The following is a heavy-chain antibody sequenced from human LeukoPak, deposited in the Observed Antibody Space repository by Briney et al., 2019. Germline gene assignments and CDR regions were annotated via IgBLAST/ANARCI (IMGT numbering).Heavy chain of an antibody. Sequence: GGSLRLSCAASGFTFSDHAMSWVRQAPAKGLEWVSSINGNGGGSYYIDSVKGRFTVSRDNSENALYLQMNSLRAEDTAVYYCARGGSYGDYGFSGWFDPWGQGTLVTVSS. CDR1: GFTFSDHA. V-gene: IGHV3-23*01. J-gene: IGHJ5*02. CDR2: INGNGGGS. CDR3: ARGGSYGDYGFSGWFDP. D-gene: IGHD4-17*01.